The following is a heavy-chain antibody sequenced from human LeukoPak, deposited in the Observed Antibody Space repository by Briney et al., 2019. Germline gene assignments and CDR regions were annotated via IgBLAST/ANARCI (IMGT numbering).Heavy chain of an antibody. J-gene: IGHJ4*02. V-gene: IGHV4-59*08. CDR2: IYYSGST. CDR1: GGSISSYY. Sequence: PSETLSLTCTVSGGSISSYYWSWIRQPPGKGLEWIGYIYYSGSTNYNPSLKSRVTISVDTSKNQLSLKLSSVTAADTAVYYCARSYYDILGYYFDYWGQGTLVTVSS. D-gene: IGHD3-9*01. CDR3: ARSYYDILGYYFDY.